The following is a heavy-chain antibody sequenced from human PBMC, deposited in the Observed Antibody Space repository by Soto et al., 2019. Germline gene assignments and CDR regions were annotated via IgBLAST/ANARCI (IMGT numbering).Heavy chain of an antibody. D-gene: IGHD6-25*01. J-gene: IGHJ4*02. CDR1: GYTFTSYG. CDR3: TREAGWQRMVPYD. V-gene: IGHV1-18*04. CDR2: IRAYIGDT. Sequence: QVQLVQSGSEVKKPGASVNVSCKAFGYTFTSYGFSWVRQVPGQGLEWLGWIRAYIGDTQYAKTMKGRLTVTTDTSTTTVHMQLRSLTPADTAVYYCTREAGWQRMVPYDWGQGTLVSVS.